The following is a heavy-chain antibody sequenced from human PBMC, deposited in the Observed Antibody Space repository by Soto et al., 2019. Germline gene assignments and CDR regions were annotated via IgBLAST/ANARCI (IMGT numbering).Heavy chain of an antibody. Sequence: EVQLLDSGGGLVQPGGSLRLSCAASGFTFSNYAMTWVRQDPGKGLEWVSGISGSGGRSYYADSVKGRFTSSRDNSKSTLYLQMNSLTAEDTAVYYCAKAYFVWSSEQPYYFDYWGQGTLVTVSS. CDR3: AKAYFVWSSEQPYYFDY. J-gene: IGHJ4*02. CDR2: ISGSGGRS. D-gene: IGHD3-16*01. CDR1: GFTFSNYA. V-gene: IGHV3-23*01.